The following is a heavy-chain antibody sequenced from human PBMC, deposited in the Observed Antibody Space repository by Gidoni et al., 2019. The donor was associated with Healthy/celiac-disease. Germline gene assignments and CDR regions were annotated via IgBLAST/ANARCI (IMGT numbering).Heavy chain of an antibody. CDR1: GGSISSSSYY. CDR3: ARSQEGPFDY. CDR2: IYYSGST. V-gene: IGHV4-39*01. Sequence: QLQLQESGPGLVKPSETLSLTCTVSGGSISSSSYYWGWFRQPPGKGLEWIGSIYYSGSTYYNPSLKSRVTISVDTSKNQFSLKLSSVTAADTAVYYCARSQEGPFDYWGQGTLVTVSS. J-gene: IGHJ4*02.